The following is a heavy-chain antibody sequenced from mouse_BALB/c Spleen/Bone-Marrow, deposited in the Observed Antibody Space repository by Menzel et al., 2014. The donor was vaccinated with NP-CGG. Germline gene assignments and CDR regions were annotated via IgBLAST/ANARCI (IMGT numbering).Heavy chain of an antibody. J-gene: IGHJ2*01. CDR2: IYPGGGYT. Sequence: QAQLQQSGAELVRPGTSVKISCKASGYTFTNYWLSWVKQRPGHGLEWIGDIYPGGGYTNFNERFKGKATLTADTSSSTAYMQLSSLTSEDSAVYFCAREEYGNYDRFIDYWGQGTTLTVSS. V-gene: IGHV1-63*02. CDR1: GYTFTNYW. D-gene: IGHD2-10*02. CDR3: AREEYGNYDRFIDY.